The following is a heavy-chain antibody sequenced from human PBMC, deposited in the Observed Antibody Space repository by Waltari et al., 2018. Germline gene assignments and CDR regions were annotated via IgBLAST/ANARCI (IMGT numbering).Heavy chain of an antibody. CDR2: MTTTAGIP. J-gene: IGHJ5*02. V-gene: IGHV7-4-1*02. D-gene: IGHD3-16*01. CDR1: GYTFTSDG. Sequence: QVQLVQSGSELRKPGASVKVSCKASGYTFTSDGILGVGQAPGQGPELMGWMTTTAGIPTYARGCTGRFVFSLETSGSTEYLQISDLEAADTAGYYCSRAANWNYVWFGPWGQGTLVTVSS. CDR3: SRAANWNYVWFGP.